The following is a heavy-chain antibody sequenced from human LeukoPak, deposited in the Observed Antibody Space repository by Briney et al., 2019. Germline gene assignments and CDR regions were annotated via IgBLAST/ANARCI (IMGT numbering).Heavy chain of an antibody. J-gene: IGHJ4*02. CDR2: ISGGSGII. CDR1: GFTIYNFG. CDR3: VKGRGGNPRYYFDQ. Sequence: PGASLRLSCEVSGFTIYNFGMSWVRQAPGKGLEWVSTISGGSGIIHYADSVKGRFTISRDKSTLSLQMDSLGAEDTAVYFCVKGRGGNPRYYFDQWGQGTLVTVSS. V-gene: IGHV3-23*01. D-gene: IGHD2-15*01.